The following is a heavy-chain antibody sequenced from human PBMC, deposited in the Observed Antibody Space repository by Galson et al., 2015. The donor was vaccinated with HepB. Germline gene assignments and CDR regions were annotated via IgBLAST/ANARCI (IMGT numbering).Heavy chain of an antibody. V-gene: IGHV3-53*01. J-gene: IGHJ3*02. Sequence: SLRLSCAASGFTVSSNYMSWVRQAPGKGLEWVSVIYSGGSTYYADSVKGRFTISRDNSKNTLYLQMNSLRAEDTAVYYCARKNRLRFLEFAFDIWGQGTMVTVSS. CDR3: ARKNRLRFLEFAFDI. CDR1: GFTVSSNY. CDR2: IYSGGST. D-gene: IGHD3-3*01.